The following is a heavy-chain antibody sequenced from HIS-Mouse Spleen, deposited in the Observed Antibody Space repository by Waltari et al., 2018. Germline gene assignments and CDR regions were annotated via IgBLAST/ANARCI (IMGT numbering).Heavy chain of an antibody. V-gene: IGHV1-2*02. Sequence: QVQLVQSGAEVKKPGASVKVSCKASGYTFTGYYLHWVRQAPGQGLEWMGWINPNSGGTNYAQKFQGRVTMTRDTSISTAYMELSRLRSDDTAVYYCARAEMTNWGTGAFDIWGQGTMVTVSS. CDR2: INPNSGGT. D-gene: IGHD7-27*01. CDR3: ARAEMTNWGTGAFDI. J-gene: IGHJ3*02. CDR1: GYTFTGYY.